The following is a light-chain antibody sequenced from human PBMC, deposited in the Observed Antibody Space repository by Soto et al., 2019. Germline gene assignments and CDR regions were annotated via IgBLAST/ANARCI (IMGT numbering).Light chain of an antibody. CDR1: SSDVGGYNY. Sequence: QSALTQPASVSGSPGQSVTISCTGTSSDVGGYNYVSWYQQHPGKVPKLMIYDVSDRPSGVSNRFSGSKSGNTASLTISGLQAEDEAYYYCSSFTGSTSYVFGSGTKLTVL. J-gene: IGLJ1*01. V-gene: IGLV2-14*03. CDR2: DVS. CDR3: SSFTGSTSYV.